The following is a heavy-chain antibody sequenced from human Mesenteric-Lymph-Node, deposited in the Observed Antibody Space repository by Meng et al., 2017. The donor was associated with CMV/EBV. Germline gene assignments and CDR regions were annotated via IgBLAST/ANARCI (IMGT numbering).Heavy chain of an antibody. V-gene: IGHV3-21*06. CDR2: ITRTSSYI. CDR1: GFTFSSYT. Sequence: GESLKISCAASGFTFSSYTMSWVRQAPGKGLEWVSSITRTSSYIYYADSVKGRFTISRDNAKNSFYLQMNSLRAEDTAVYFCARQNTPISGSYPFDFWGQGTLVTVSS. J-gene: IGHJ4*02. CDR3: ARQNTPISGSYPFDF. D-gene: IGHD1-26*01.